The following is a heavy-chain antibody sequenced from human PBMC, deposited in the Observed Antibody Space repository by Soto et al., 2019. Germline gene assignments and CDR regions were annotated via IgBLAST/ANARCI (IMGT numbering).Heavy chain of an antibody. CDR3: ARELYSTVRFDP. CDR2: MNPNSGNT. Sequence: QVQLVQSGAEVKKPGASVKVSCKASGYTFTSYDINWVRQATGQGLEWMGWMNPNSGNTGYAQKFQGRATMTRTTSISTAYMELSSLRSDDTAVYYCARELYSTVRFDPWGQGTLVTVSS. J-gene: IGHJ5*02. V-gene: IGHV1-8*01. CDR1: GYTFTSYD. D-gene: IGHD6-13*01.